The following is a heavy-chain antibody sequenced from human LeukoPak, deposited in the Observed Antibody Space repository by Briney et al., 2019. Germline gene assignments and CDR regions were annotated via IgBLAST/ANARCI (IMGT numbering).Heavy chain of an antibody. CDR3: AKASSSSWYPNPFDY. Sequence: PGGALRLSCAASGFTFSSYSMSWVRQAPGKGVEWVSYISSSSSTIYYADAVKGRFTISRDNAKNSLYLQMNSLRAEDTALYYCAKASSSSWYPNPFDYWGQGTLVTVSS. D-gene: IGHD6-13*01. V-gene: IGHV3-48*01. CDR2: ISSSSSTI. J-gene: IGHJ4*02. CDR1: GFTFSSYS.